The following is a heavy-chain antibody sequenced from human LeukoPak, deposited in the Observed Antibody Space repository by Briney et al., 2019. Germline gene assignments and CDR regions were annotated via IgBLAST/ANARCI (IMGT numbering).Heavy chain of an antibody. V-gene: IGHV3-74*01. CDR2: ITRDGST. Sequence: PGGSLRLSCAASGFTFSSYWMHWVRQAPGKGLVWVSRITRDGSTNYADSVKGRFTISRDNAKNTVSLQMNSLRAEDTGVYYCARAPSEIGGYYPEYFRHWGQGTLVTVSS. CDR1: GFTFSSYW. CDR3: ARAPSEIGGYYPEYFRH. D-gene: IGHD3-22*01. J-gene: IGHJ1*01.